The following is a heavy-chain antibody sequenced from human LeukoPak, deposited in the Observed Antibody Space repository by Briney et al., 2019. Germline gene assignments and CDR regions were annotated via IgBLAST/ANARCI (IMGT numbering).Heavy chain of an antibody. V-gene: IGHV3-23*01. D-gene: IGHD1-26*01. CDR2: ISATDGDT. J-gene: IGHJ4*02. Sequence: HPGGSLRLSCAASGFTFSNYAMSRVRQAPGKGLEWVSTISATDGDTDYADSVKGRFTISRDNSKNTLYLQMNSLRAEDTAVYYCAKVLRSWWDLIFHYWGQGTLVTVSS. CDR3: AKVLRSWWDLIFHY. CDR1: GFTFSNYA.